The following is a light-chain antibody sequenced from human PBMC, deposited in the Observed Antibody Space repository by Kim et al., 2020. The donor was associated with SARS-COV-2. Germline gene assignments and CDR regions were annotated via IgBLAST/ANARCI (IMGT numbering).Light chain of an antibody. CDR1: QTVSSN. J-gene: IGKJ4*01. Sequence: EIVMTQSPATLPVSPGERATLSCRASQTVSSNLAWYQQKPGQPPRLLIYGTYSRATGIPARFSGSGSGTEFTLIISSLQSEDLAVYYCQQYNDWPLTFGGGTKVDIK. V-gene: IGKV3-15*01. CDR2: GTY. CDR3: QQYNDWPLT.